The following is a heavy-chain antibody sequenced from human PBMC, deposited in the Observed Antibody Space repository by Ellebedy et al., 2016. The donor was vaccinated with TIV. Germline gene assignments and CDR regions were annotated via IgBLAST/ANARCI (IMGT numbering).Heavy chain of an antibody. Sequence: GESLKISCAASGFTFSSYSMNWVRQAPGKGLEWVSYISSSGYTFSYADSVKGRFTIPRDNARNSLYLQMNSLRAEDTAVYYCAREVGYCSSTSCYYFDSWGQGTLVTVSS. CDR2: ISSSGYTF. D-gene: IGHD2-2*01. J-gene: IGHJ4*02. CDR1: GFTFSSYS. V-gene: IGHV3-48*04. CDR3: AREVGYCSSTSCYYFDS.